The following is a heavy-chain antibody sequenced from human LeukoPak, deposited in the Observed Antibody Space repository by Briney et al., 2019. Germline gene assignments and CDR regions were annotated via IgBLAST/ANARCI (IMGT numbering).Heavy chain of an antibody. CDR2: ITAIDGRT. V-gene: IGHV3-23*01. D-gene: IGHD6-13*01. CDR3: TKDRRGPAAGTWYFDS. CDR1: GFTFSNHA. Sequence: PGGSLRLSCVVSGFTFSNHAMTWVRQAPGRGLEWVSSITAIDGRTYYADSVRGRFTISRDNSKNTVYLQLNSLRAGDTAIYYCTKDRRGPAAGTWYFDSWGQGTLVTVSS. J-gene: IGHJ4*02.